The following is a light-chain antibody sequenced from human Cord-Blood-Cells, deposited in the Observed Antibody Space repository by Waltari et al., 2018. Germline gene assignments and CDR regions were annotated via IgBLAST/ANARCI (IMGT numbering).Light chain of an antibody. CDR2: KAS. V-gene: IGKV1-5*03. J-gene: IGKJ1*01. Sequence: DIQMTQSPSTLSASVGDRVTITCRASQRISSWLAWYQQKPGKAPKLLIYKASSLESGVPSRFSGSGCGTEFTLTISSLQPDYFATYYCQQYNSYSTFGQGTKVEIK. CDR1: QRISSW. CDR3: QQYNSYST.